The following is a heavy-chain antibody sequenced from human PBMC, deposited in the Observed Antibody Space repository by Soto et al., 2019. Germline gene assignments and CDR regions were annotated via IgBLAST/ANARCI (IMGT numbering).Heavy chain of an antibody. Sequence: ETLSLTCTVSGGSISSSSYYWGWIRQPPGKGLEWIGSIYYSGSTYYNPSLKSRVTISVDTSKNQFSLKLSSVTAADTAVYYCARRSDIVVVVAAINDAFDSWGQGTRVTVSS. V-gene: IGHV4-39*01. CDR3: ARRSDIVVVVAAINDAFDS. D-gene: IGHD2-15*01. CDR2: IYYSGST. CDR1: GGSISSSSYY. J-gene: IGHJ3*02.